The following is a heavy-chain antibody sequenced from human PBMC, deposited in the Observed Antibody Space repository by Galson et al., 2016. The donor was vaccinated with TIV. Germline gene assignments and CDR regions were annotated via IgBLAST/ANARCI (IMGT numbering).Heavy chain of an antibody. V-gene: IGHV5-51*01. Sequence: QSGAEVTKPGESLKISCQGSGSSFNNYWIGWARQMPGKGLEWMGIIYPRDSDTRYSPSFQGQVTISVDKSISTAYLQWSGLKASDTAIYYCPKCRGAAGIHDAFDMWGQGTMVTVSS. J-gene: IGHJ3*02. CDR1: GSSFNNYW. CDR3: PKCRGAAGIHDAFDM. D-gene: IGHD6-13*01. CDR2: IYPRDSDT.